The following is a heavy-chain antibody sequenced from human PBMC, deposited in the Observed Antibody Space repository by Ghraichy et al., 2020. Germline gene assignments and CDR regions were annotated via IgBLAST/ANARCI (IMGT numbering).Heavy chain of an antibody. CDR2: IGTAGDT. V-gene: IGHV3-13*01. J-gene: IGHJ6*02. Sequence: GGSLRLSCAASGFTFSSYDMHWVRQAPGKGLEWVSAIGTAGDTYYPGSVKGRFTISRENAKNSLYLQMNSLRAGDTAVYYCARSSGNYYYYGMDVWGQGTTVTVSS. D-gene: IGHD3-22*01. CDR3: ARSSGNYYYYGMDV. CDR1: GFTFSSYD.